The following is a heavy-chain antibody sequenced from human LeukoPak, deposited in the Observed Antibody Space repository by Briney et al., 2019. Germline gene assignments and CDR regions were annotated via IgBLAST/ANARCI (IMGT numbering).Heavy chain of an antibody. CDR1: GGSISSYY. D-gene: IGHD3-10*01. Sequence: SETLSLTCTVSGGSISSYYWSWIRQPPGKGLEWIGYIYYSGSTNYNPSLKSRVTISVDTSKNQFSLKLSSVTAADTDVYYCARDLARGFGELMYNWFDPWGQGTLVTVSS. CDR3: ARDLARGFGELMYNWFDP. V-gene: IGHV4-59*01. J-gene: IGHJ5*02. CDR2: IYYSGST.